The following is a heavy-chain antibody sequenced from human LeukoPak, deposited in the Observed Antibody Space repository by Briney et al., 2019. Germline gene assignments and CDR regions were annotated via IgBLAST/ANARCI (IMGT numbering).Heavy chain of an antibody. CDR1: GYSFTSYW. V-gene: IGHV5-51*01. D-gene: IGHD4-17*01. CDR2: IYPGDSDT. J-gene: IGHJ3*02. CDR3: ARQRRSDYGVRGAFEI. Sequence: GESLKISCKGSGYSFTSYWIGWVRQMPGKGLEWMGIIYPGDSDTRYSPSFQGQGTISADKSINTAYLQWSSLKASDTAMYYCARQRRSDYGVRGAFEIWGQGTMVTVSS.